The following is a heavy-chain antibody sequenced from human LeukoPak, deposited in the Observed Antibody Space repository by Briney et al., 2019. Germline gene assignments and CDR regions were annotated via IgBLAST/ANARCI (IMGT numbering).Heavy chain of an antibody. V-gene: IGHV3-15*01. D-gene: IGHD5-18*01. Sequence: PGGSLRLSCAASGFTFSNAWMSWVRQAPGKGLEWVGRIKSKTDGGTTDYAAPVKGRFTISRDDSKNTLYLQMNSLKTEDTAVYYCTTSGYGYGYPYFDYWGQGTLVTVSS. CDR3: TTSGYGYGYPYFDY. CDR1: GFTFSNAW. CDR2: IKSKTDGGTT. J-gene: IGHJ4*02.